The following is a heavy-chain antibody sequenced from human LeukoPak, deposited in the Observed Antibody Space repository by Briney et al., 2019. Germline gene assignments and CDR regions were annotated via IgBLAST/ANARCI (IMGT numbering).Heavy chain of an antibody. CDR2: INWNGGST. D-gene: IGHD3-22*01. J-gene: IGHJ5*02. CDR1: GFTFDDYA. CDR3: ASRYDSSGFGFDP. V-gene: IGHV3-20*04. Sequence: GGPLRLSCAASGFTFDDYAMHWVRQAPGKGLEWVSGINWNGGSTGYADSVKGRFTISRDNAKNSLYLQMNSLRAEDTALYYCASRYDSSGFGFDPWGQGTLVTVSS.